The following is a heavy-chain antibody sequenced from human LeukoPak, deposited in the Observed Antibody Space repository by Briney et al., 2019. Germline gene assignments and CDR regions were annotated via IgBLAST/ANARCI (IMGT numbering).Heavy chain of an antibody. CDR3: ARETGAGGVFY. V-gene: IGHV5-51*01. J-gene: IGHJ4*02. CDR2: IYPGDSDP. D-gene: IGHD3-16*01. CDR1: GYNFPIYW. Sequence: GESLKISCQGSGYNFPIYWIGWVRQMPGKGLEWMGIIYPGDSDPRYSPSFQGQVTISADKSTSTAYLQWSSLKASDTAIYYCARETGAGGVFYWGQGTLVTVSS.